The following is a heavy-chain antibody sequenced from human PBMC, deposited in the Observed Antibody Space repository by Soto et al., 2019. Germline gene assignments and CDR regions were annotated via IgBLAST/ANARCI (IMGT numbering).Heavy chain of an antibody. CDR3: ARDYPPPRDIYYYYGMDV. CDR2: ISAYNGNT. CDR1: GYTFTSYG. V-gene: IGHV1-18*01. J-gene: IGHJ6*02. Sequence: QVQLVQSGAEVKKPGASVKVSCKASGYTFTSYGISWVRQAPGQGLEWMGWISAYNGNTNYAQKLQGRVTITTDTSTSTAYMELRSLRSDDTAVYYCARDYPPPRDIYYYYGMDVWGQGTTVTVSS.